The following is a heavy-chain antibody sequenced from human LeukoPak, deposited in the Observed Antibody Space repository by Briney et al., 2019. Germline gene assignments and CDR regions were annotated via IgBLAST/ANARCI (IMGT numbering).Heavy chain of an antibody. CDR1: GDPISTPTHW. V-gene: IGHV4-39*01. D-gene: IGHD4/OR15-4a*01. CDR2: IYSSGTT. Sequence: SETLSLTCTVSGDPISTPTHWWGWIRQPPGKGLEWIGRIYSSGTTFYNPSLKSRVTLSTDTSKNQFSLKLSSVTAADTAVYYCAKRAYGVGFEYWGQGTLLTVSS. CDR3: AKRAYGVGFEY. J-gene: IGHJ4*02.